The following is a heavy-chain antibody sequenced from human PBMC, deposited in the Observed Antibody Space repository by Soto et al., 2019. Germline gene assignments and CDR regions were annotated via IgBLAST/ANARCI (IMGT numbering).Heavy chain of an antibody. J-gene: IGHJ4*02. Sequence: GASVKVSCKASGYTFTSYAMHWVRQAPGQRLEWMGWINAGNGNTKYSQKFQGWVTMTRDTSISTAYMELSRLRSDDTAVYYCARTMHNRQLFDSWSQASLVNVS. CDR3: ARTMHNRQLFDS. CDR2: INAGNGNT. D-gene: IGHD1-1*01. V-gene: IGHV1-3*01. CDR1: GYTFTSYA.